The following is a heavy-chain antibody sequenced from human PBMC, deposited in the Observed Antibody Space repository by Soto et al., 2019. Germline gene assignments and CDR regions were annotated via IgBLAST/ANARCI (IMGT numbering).Heavy chain of an antibody. CDR3: ARRSDSHRFYMDV. Sequence: SETLSLTCTVSGGSSSTYYWSWIRQPPGKGLEWIGYIYYSGSTKYNPSLKSRVTISVDTSKKQFSLKLSSVTAADTAVYYCARRSDSHRFYMDVWGKGTTGTASS. D-gene: IGHD2-21*02. CDR2: IYYSGST. J-gene: IGHJ6*03. V-gene: IGHV4-59*08. CDR1: GGSSSTYY.